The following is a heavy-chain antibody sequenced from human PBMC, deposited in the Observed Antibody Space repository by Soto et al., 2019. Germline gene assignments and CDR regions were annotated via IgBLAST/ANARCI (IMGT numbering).Heavy chain of an antibody. CDR3: ASAKAVVIAALGI. CDR2: ISEHGGGRGGT. CDR1: GFTFSSSA. V-gene: IGHV3-23*01. J-gene: IGHJ3*02. Sequence: GGSLRLSCKASGFTFSSSAMTWVRQAPGQGLEWGASISEHGGGRGGTYYADSVKGRVTISRDNSNSTLYLQLETLTGADTAVYYCASAKAVVIAALGIWGQGTMVTVSS. D-gene: IGHD2-15*01.